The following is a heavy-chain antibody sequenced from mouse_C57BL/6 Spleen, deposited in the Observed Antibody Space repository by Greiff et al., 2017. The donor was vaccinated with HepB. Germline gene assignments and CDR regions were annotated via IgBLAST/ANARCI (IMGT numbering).Heavy chain of an antibody. D-gene: IGHD1-1*01. CDR2: IRLKSDNYAT. J-gene: IGHJ4*01. Sequence: EVKLEESGGGLVQPGGSMKLSCVASGFTFSNYWMNWVRQSPEKGLEWVAQIRLKSDNYATHYAESVKGRFTISRDDYKSSVYLQMNNLRAEDTGIYYCTATTVVAYYAMDYWGQGTSVTVSS. CDR1: GFTFSNYW. CDR3: TATTVVAYYAMDY. V-gene: IGHV6-3*01.